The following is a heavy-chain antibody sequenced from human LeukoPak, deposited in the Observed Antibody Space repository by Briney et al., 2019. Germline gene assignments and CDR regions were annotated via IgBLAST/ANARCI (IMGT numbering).Heavy chain of an antibody. V-gene: IGHV4-39*07. D-gene: IGHD3-3*01. J-gene: IGHJ6*03. Sequence: PSETLSLTCTVSGGSISSSNYYWGWIRQPPGEGLEWIGSMYYSGSTYYNPSLKSRVTISVDTSKNQFSLKLSSVTAADTAVYYCASFYSDFWSGYTYYYNMDVWGKGTTVTISS. CDR1: GGSISSSNYY. CDR2: MYYSGST. CDR3: ASFYSDFWSGYTYYYNMDV.